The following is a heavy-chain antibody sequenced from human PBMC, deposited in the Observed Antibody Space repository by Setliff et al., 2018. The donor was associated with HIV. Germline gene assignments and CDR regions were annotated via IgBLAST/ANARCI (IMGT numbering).Heavy chain of an antibody. J-gene: IGHJ5*01. CDR1: GGSISSYY. Sequence: PSETLSLTCTVSGGSISSYYWSWIRQSPGKGLEWIGSIFYFGSVTYNPSLKSRPLISIDTSKTQFSLNLRSVTAADTAVYYCVRELLGSGGTVPEVNFFDSWGQGTQVTVSS. CDR2: IFYFGSV. CDR3: VRELLGSGGTVPEVNFFDS. D-gene: IGHD1-26*01. V-gene: IGHV4-59*12.